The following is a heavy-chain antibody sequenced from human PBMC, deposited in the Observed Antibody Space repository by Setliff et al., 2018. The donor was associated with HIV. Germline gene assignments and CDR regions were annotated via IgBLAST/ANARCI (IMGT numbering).Heavy chain of an antibody. J-gene: IGHJ6*03. CDR2: IYYSGNT. CDR3: ARGQDLGATWTGYYYYYMDV. D-gene: IGHD1-26*01. CDR1: GGSIKSSSYY. Sequence: SETLSLTCTVSGGSIKSSSYYWGWIRQPPGKGLEWIGSIYYSGNTYYNPSLKSRVTISVDTSRNQFSLRLSSVTAADTAVYYCARGQDLGATWTGYYYYYMDVWGKGTTVTVSS. V-gene: IGHV4-39*07.